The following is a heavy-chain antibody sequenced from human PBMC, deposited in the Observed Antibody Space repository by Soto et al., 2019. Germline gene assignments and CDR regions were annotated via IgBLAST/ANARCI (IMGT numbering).Heavy chain of an antibody. D-gene: IGHD1-26*01. CDR1: GVTFRSYC. CDR2: ISGSGVRT. V-gene: IGHV3-23*01. CDR3: AKERSGSYYPPLDY. Sequence: RAVSLSDAGCGVTFRSYCLRWVRQATGMGLEWGSAISGSGVRTYYADSVKGPFTISRDNSKNTLYLQMNSLRAEDTAVYYCAKERSGSYYPPLDYWGQGTLVTGSS. J-gene: IGHJ4*02.